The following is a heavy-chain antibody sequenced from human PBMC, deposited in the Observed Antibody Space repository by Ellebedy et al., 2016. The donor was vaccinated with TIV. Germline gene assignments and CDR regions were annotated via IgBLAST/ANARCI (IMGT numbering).Heavy chain of an antibody. D-gene: IGHD3-22*01. CDR1: GFTFSSYA. J-gene: IGHJ4*02. Sequence: GGSLRLXXAASGFTFSSYAMHWVRQAPGKGLEWVAVISYDGSNKYYADSVKGRFTISRDNSKNTLYLQMNSLRAEDTAVYYCARDAPGSGSALDYWGQGTLVTVSS. CDR2: ISYDGSNK. CDR3: ARDAPGSGSALDY. V-gene: IGHV3-30-3*01.